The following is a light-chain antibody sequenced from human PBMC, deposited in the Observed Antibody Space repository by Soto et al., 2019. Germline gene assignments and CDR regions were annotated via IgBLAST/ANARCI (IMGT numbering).Light chain of an antibody. CDR2: AAS. V-gene: IGKV1-6*01. J-gene: IGKJ4*01. CDR3: LQDYTYPLT. CDR1: QGIRND. Sequence: AIQLTQSPSSLSASVGDRVTNTCRASQGIRNDLGWYQQRPGTAPKLLIYAASNLQNGVPSRFSGSGSGTDFTLTISSLQPEDIATYYCLQDYTYPLTFGGGTKVDIK.